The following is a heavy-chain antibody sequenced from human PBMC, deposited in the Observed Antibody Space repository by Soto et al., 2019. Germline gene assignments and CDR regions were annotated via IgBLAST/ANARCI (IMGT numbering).Heavy chain of an antibody. CDR3: AKRGRHYYYGMDV. CDR2: ISAYNGNT. D-gene: IGHD3-10*01. CDR1: GYTFTGYY. Sequence: ASVKVSCKASGYTFTGYYMHWVRQAPGQGLEWMGWISAYNGNTNYAQKLQGRVTMTTDTSTSTAYMELRSLRSDDTAVYYCAKRGRHYYYGMDVWGQGTTVTVSS. J-gene: IGHJ6*02. V-gene: IGHV1-18*04.